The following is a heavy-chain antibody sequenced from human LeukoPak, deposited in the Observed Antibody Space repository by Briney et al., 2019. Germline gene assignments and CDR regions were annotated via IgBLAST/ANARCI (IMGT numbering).Heavy chain of an antibody. CDR2: IKEDGSEK. Sequence: GGSLRLSCAASGFTFSRVRQAPGKGLEGVANIKEDGSEKYYVDSVKGRFTISRDNARNSLYLQMNSLRAEDTAVYYCASGRQLGYWGQGTLVTVSS. CDR3: ASGRQLGY. V-gene: IGHV3-7*01. CDR1: GFTFSR. D-gene: IGHD6-13*01. J-gene: IGHJ4*02.